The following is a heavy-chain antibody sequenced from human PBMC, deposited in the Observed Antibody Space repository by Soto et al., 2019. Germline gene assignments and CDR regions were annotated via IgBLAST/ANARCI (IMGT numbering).Heavy chain of an antibody. CDR3: AKTWYSSGWGY. CDR2: ISGSGGST. J-gene: IGHJ4*02. D-gene: IGHD6-19*01. V-gene: IGHV3-23*01. Sequence: EVQLLESGGGLVQPGGSLRLSCAASGFTFSSSAMSWVRQAPGKGLEWVSAISGSGGSTYYADSVKGRFTISRDNSKNTLYLQMNSLRDEDTAVYYCAKTWYSSGWGYWGQGTLVTVSS. CDR1: GFTFSSSA.